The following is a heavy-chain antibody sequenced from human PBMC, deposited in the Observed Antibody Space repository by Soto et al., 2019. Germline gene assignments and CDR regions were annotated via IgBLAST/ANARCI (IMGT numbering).Heavy chain of an antibody. CDR2: INHRGST. D-gene: IGHD6-25*01. J-gene: IGHJ6*02. CDR3: ARGSRVKIPAASGRDYYYHGLDV. CDR1: DGSFSGYY. V-gene: IGHV4-34*01. Sequence: QVQLQQWGAGLLKPSETLSLTCAVYDGSFSGYYWSWIRQPPGKGLEWIGEINHRGSTNYNPSLKRRVTISVDTSKNQFSLKLNSVTAADTAVYYCARGSRVKIPAASGRDYYYHGLDVWGQGTAVTVSS.